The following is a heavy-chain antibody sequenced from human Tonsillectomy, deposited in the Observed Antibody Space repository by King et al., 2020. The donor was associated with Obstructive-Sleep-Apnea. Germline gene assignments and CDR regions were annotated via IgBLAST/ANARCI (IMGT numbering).Heavy chain of an antibody. CDR2: IWYDGSNK. CDR3: ARSSLRWLRGHWFDP. V-gene: IGHV3-33*01. Sequence: HVQLVESGGGVVQPGRSLRLSCAASGFTFSSYGMHWVRQAPGKGLEWVAVIWYDGSNKYYADSVKGRFTISRGNSKNTLYLQMNSLRAEDTAVYYCARSSLRWLRGHWFDPWGQGTLVTVSS. J-gene: IGHJ5*02. D-gene: IGHD5-12*01. CDR1: GFTFSSYG.